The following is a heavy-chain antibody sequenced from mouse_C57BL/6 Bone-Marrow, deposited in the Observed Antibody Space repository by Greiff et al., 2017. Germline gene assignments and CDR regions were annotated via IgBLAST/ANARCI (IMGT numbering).Heavy chain of an antibody. Sequence: EVQGVESGGGLVKPGGSLKLSCAASGFTFSSYTMSWVRQTPDKRLQWVAAISGGGGNTYYPDSVKGRFTMSRDNDKNTLYLQMSSLRSEDTALYYFSRQVTTVLAARYFDVWGTGTTVTVSS. D-gene: IGHD1-1*01. CDR1: GFTFSSYT. CDR2: ISGGGGNT. V-gene: IGHV5-9*01. J-gene: IGHJ1*03. CDR3: SRQVTTVLAARYFDV.